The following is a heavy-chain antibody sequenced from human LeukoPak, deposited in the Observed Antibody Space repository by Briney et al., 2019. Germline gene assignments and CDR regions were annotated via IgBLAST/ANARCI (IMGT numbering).Heavy chain of an antibody. J-gene: IGHJ5*02. CDR2: INPNSGGT. CDR1: GYTFTGYH. D-gene: IGHD2-15*01. V-gene: IGHV1-2*02. Sequence: ASVKVSCKASGYTFTGYHIHWVRQAPGQGLEWMGWINPNSGGTNYAQKFQGRVTMTRDTSISTAYIELNSLRSDDTAVHYCARGYCTGGSCSGAWFDPWGQGTLVTVSS. CDR3: ARGYCTGGSCSGAWFDP.